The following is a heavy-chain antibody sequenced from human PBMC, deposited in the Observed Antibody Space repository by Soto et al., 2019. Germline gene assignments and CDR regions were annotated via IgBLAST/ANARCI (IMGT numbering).Heavy chain of an antibody. Sequence: PSETLSLTCTVSGGSISSGGYYWSWIRQHPGKGLEWIGYIYYSGSTYYNPSLKSRVTISVDTSKNQFSLKLSSVTAADTAVYYCARVDSSRYYGFDYWGQGTLVTVSS. J-gene: IGHJ4*02. CDR2: IYYSGST. CDR1: GGSISSGGYY. CDR3: ARVDSSRYYGFDY. V-gene: IGHV4-31*03. D-gene: IGHD3-22*01.